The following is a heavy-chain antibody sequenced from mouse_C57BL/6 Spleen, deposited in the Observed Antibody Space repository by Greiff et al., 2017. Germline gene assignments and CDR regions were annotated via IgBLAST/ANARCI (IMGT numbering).Heavy chain of an antibody. D-gene: IGHD6-2*01. CDR1: GYTFTDYE. J-gene: IGHJ3*01. CDR2: IDPETGGT. CDR3: TRSKSSSWFAY. Sequence: VQLQQSGAELVRPGASVTLSCKASGYTFTDYEMHWVKQTPVHGLEWIGAIDPETGGTAYNQKFKGKAILTADKSSSTAYMELRSLTSEDSAVYYCTRSKSSSWFAYWGQGTLVTVSA. V-gene: IGHV1-15*01.